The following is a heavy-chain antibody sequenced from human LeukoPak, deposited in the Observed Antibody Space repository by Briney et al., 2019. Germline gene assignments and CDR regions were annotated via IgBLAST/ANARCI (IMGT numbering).Heavy chain of an antibody. CDR3: ARDQYYYDSSGLRFDY. D-gene: IGHD3-22*01. V-gene: IGHV4-34*01. J-gene: IGHJ4*02. CDR2: INHSGST. Sequence: SETLSLTCAVYGGSFSGYYWSWIRQPPGKGLEWIGEINHSGSTNYNPSLKSRVTMSVDTSKNQFSLKLSSVTAADTAVYYCARDQYYYDSSGLRFDYWGQGTLVTVSS. CDR1: GGSFSGYY.